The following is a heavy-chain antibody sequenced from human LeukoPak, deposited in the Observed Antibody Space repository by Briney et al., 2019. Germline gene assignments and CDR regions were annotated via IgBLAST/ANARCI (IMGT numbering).Heavy chain of an antibody. CDR3: ARDRAAAGTFDY. CDR2: IYSGGTT. V-gene: IGHV3-66*01. D-gene: IGHD6-13*01. J-gene: IGHJ4*02. Sequence: PGGSLRLSCAASGFTFSSYWMHWVRQAPGKGLEWVSVIYSGGTTYYADSVKGRFTISRDNSKNTLYLQMNSLRAEDTAVYYCARDRAAAGTFDYWGQGTLVTVSS. CDR1: GFTFSSYW.